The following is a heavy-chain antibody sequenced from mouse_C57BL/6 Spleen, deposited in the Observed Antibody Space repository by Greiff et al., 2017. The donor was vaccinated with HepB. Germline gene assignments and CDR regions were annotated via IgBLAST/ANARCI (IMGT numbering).Heavy chain of an antibody. D-gene: IGHD1-1*01. V-gene: IGHV15-2*01. J-gene: IGHJ1*03. CDR1: DSEVFPIAY. Sequence: VKLQESGSELRSPGSSVKLSCKDFDSEVFPIAYMSWVRQKPGHGFEWIGGILPSIGRTIYGEKFEDKATLDADTLSNTAYLELNSLTSEDSAIYYCARVGSSLYWYFDVWGTGTTVTVSS. CDR2: ILPSIGRT. CDR3: ARVGSSLYWYFDV.